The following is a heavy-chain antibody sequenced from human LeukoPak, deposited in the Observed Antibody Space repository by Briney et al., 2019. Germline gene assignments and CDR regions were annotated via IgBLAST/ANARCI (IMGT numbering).Heavy chain of an antibody. Sequence: GGSLRLSCAASGFIFSSSAMTWVRQAPGKGLEWVSAISGTGGSTVYADSVKGRRTISRDNSKNTLYLQMSSLRDEDTAIYYCTKGERYAPLDDWGQGTLVTVSS. CDR2: ISGTGGST. J-gene: IGHJ4*02. D-gene: IGHD1-1*01. CDR3: TKGERYAPLDD. CDR1: GFIFSSSA. V-gene: IGHV3-23*01.